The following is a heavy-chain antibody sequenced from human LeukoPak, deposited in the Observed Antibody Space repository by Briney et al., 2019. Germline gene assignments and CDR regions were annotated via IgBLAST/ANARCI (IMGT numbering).Heavy chain of an antibody. CDR3: AKDRGASSAWILDWYFDL. CDR2: ISGSGGST. V-gene: IGHV3-23*01. Sequence: PGGSLRLSCAASGFTFSSHGMTWVRQTPVKGLEWVSAISGSGGSTYYADSVKGRFTISRDNSKNTLYLQMNSLRAEDTAVYYCAKDRGASSAWILDWYFDLWGRGTLVTVSS. D-gene: IGHD6-19*01. CDR1: GFTFSSHG. J-gene: IGHJ2*01.